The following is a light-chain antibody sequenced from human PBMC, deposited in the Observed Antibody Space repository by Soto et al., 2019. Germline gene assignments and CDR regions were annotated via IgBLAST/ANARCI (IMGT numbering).Light chain of an antibody. CDR1: QSVTNNF. Sequence: IVLTQSPGTLSLSTGERAILYCGASQSVTNNFLAWYQQNPGQATSLLIYGASSRATGVPDRFSGSGSGTELTLTISRLEPGDFAVYYCQQYGTPLFTFGPGTKVDIK. J-gene: IGKJ3*01. CDR3: QQYGTPLFT. V-gene: IGKV3-20*01. CDR2: GAS.